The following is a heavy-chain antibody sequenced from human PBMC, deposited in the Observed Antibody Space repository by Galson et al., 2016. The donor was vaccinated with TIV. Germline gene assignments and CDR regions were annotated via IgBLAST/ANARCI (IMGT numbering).Heavy chain of an antibody. CDR2: ITPMINIA. D-gene: IGHD1-26*01. J-gene: IGHJ4*02. CDR3: ARAAGHFASGGYPAY. Sequence: SVKVSCKASGDSFSSHTISWLRQAPGQGLEWMGRITPMINIANYPQKFQGRVTITADKSTSTAYMELTSLTSDDTAVYYCARAAGHFASGGYPAYWGQGTLVTVSS. CDR1: GDSFSSHT. V-gene: IGHV1-69*02.